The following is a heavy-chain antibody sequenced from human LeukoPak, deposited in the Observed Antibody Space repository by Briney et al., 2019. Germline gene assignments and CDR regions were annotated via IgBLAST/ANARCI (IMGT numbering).Heavy chain of an antibody. CDR3: ASTLDIYSSGYYRSGFFQY. CDR1: GLTFSSYA. CDR2: ISHDGSEK. J-gene: IGHJ1*01. D-gene: IGHD6-19*01. Sequence: PGGSLRLSCAASGLTFSSYAMHCVRQAPGKGLEWVAVISHDGSEKYYADSVKGRFTMSRDNPKNTLYVQMNNLRAEDTAVYYCASTLDIYSSGYYRSGFFQYWGQGTLVTVSS. V-gene: IGHV3-30-3*01.